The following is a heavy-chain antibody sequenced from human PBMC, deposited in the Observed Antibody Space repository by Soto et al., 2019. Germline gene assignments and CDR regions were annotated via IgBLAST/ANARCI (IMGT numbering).Heavy chain of an antibody. CDR2: IYPGDSDT. CDR1: GYSFTSYW. V-gene: IGHV5-51*01. CDR3: ARLGYCSAGTCYSGGTDY. D-gene: IGHD2-15*01. J-gene: IGHJ4*02. Sequence: PGESLKISCKGSGYSFTSYWIGWVRQMPGKGLEWMGMIYPGDSDTRYSPSFQGHVIISADKSISTAYLQWSSLEASDTAMYYCARLGYCSAGTCYSGGTDYWGQGTLVTVSS.